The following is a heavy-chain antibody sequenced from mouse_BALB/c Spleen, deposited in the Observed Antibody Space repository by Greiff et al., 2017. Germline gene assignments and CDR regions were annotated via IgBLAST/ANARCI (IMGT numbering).Heavy chain of an antibody. V-gene: IGHV2-9*02. CDR1: GFSLTSYG. D-gene: IGHD2-12*01. CDR3: ARDYDKGFAY. J-gene: IGHJ3*01. Sequence: VNVVESGPGLVAPSQSLSITCTVSGFSLTSYGVHWVRQPPGKGLEWLGVIWAGGSTNYNSALMSRLSISKDNSKSQVFLKMNSLQTDDTAMYYCARDYDKGFAYWGQGTLVTVSA. CDR2: IWAGGST.